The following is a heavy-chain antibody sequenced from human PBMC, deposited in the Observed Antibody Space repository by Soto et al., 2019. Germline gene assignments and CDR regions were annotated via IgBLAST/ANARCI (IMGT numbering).Heavy chain of an antibody. Sequence: GESLKISCKGSGYSFTSYWIGWVRQMPGKGLEWMGIIYPGDSDTRYSPSFQGQVTISADKSISTAYLQWSSLKASDTAMYYCARQGRYDFWSGYCFDYWGQGTLVTVSS. J-gene: IGHJ4*02. D-gene: IGHD3-3*01. CDR1: GYSFTSYW. CDR2: IYPGDSDT. V-gene: IGHV5-51*01. CDR3: ARQGRYDFWSGYCFDY.